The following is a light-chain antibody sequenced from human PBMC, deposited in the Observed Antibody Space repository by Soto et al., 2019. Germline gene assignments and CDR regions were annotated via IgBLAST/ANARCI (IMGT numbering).Light chain of an antibody. CDR1: TSNIGSHT. J-gene: IGLJ1*01. Sequence: QSVLTQPPSASGTPGQRVTISCSGSTSNIGSHTVNWYQHVPGTAPKLLITTNNQRPSGVPDRFSGFKSGSSASLVISGLQSDDEAYYYCATWDDSLKGVFGTGTKLTVL. CDR3: ATWDDSLKGV. V-gene: IGLV1-44*01. CDR2: TNN.